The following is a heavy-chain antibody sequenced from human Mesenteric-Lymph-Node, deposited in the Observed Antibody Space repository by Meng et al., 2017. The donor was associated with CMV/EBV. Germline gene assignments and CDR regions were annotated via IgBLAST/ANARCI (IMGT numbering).Heavy chain of an antibody. CDR1: SGGG. D-gene: IGHD3-9*01. CDR2: IYWDDDK. J-gene: IGHJ5*02. V-gene: IGHV2-5*02. Sequence: SGGGVGWIRQPPGKALEWLALIYWDDDKRYSPSLKSRLTITKDTSKNQVVLTMTNMDPVDTATYYCAHSNYDILTGYYNLHNWFDPWGQGTLVTVSS. CDR3: AHSNYDILTGYYNLHNWFDP.